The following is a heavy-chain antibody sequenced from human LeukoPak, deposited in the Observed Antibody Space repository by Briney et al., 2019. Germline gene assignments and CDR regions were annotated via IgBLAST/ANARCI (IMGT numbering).Heavy chain of an antibody. V-gene: IGHV1-2*02. CDR2: INPNSGGT. D-gene: IGHD2-15*01. CDR1: GYTFTGYY. Sequence: ASVKVSCKASGYTFTGYYMHWVRQAPGQGLEWMGWINPNSGGTNYAQKFQGRVTMTRDTSISTAYMELSRLRSDDTAVYYCAXDKDIVVVVAATGYNWFDPWGQGTLVTVSS. J-gene: IGHJ5*02. CDR3: AXDKDIVVVVAATGYNWFDP.